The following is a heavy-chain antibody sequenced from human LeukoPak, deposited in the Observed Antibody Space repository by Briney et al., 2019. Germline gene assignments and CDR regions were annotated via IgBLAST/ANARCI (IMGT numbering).Heavy chain of an antibody. Sequence: PGGSLRLSCAASGFTFSNAWMSWVRQAPGKGLEWVGRIKSKTDGGTTDYAAPVKGRFTISRDDSKNTLYLQMNSLKTEGTAVYYCTTDYPAIAVAGTDYWGQGTLVTVSS. J-gene: IGHJ4*02. D-gene: IGHD6-19*01. CDR3: TTDYPAIAVAGTDY. CDR2: IKSKTDGGTT. CDR1: GFTFSNAW. V-gene: IGHV3-15*01.